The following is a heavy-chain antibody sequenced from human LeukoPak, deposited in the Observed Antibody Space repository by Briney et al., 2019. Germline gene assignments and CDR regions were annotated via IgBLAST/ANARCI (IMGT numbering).Heavy chain of an antibody. Sequence: EASVKVSCKASGYTFTSYGITWVRQAPGQGLEWMGWITTYNGNANYAHNLQGRVTMTTDTSTSTAYMELSRLRSDDTAVYYCARDRYQIAVAGHNWFDPWGQGTLVTVSS. V-gene: IGHV1-18*01. J-gene: IGHJ5*02. CDR3: ARDRYQIAVAGHNWFDP. CDR2: ITTYNGNA. D-gene: IGHD6-19*01. CDR1: GYTFTSYG.